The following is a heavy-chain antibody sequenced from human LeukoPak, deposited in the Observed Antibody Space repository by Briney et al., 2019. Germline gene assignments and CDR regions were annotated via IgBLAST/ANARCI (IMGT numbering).Heavy chain of an antibody. CDR3: VAVTGRPAGGGLCY. CDR2: LSGGGSSA. V-gene: IGHV3-23*01. D-gene: IGHD6-19*01. J-gene: IGHJ4*02. CDR1: RFRFSSYG. Sequence: PGGSLRLSCAASRFRFSSYGMSWVRQAPGKGLEWVSALSGGGSSAYYADSVKGRFTISRDNSKNTLYVQMNSLRAEDTAVYYCVAVTGRPAGGGLCYWGQGTLVTVSS.